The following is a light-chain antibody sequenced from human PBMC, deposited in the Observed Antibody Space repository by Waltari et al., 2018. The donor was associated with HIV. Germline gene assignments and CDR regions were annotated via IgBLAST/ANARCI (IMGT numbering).Light chain of an antibody. CDR2: DVS. CDR1: RIDVGGYNY. J-gene: IGLJ3*02. V-gene: IGLV2-11*01. CDR3: CSYAGSYIWV. Sequence: QSALTQPRSVSGSPGQSVTISCTATRIDVGGYNYGTWYQQHPGKAPKVMIYDVSKRPSGVPDRFSGSKSGNTASLTISGLQAEDEADYYCCSYAGSYIWVFGGGTKLTVL.